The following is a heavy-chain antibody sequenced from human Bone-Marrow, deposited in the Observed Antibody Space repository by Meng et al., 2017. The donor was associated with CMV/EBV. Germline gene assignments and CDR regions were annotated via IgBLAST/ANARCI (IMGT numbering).Heavy chain of an antibody. CDR2: IYYSGST. CDR3: ASGSCSSSCYYGMDV. V-gene: IGHV4-39*01. D-gene: IGHD2-2*01. J-gene: IGHJ6*02. Sequence: SETLSLTCTVSGGSISSNSYYWGWIRQPPGKGLEWIGSIYYSGSTYYKPSLKSRVTISVDTSKNQFSLKVSSVTAADTAVYYCASGSCSSSCYYGMDVWGQGTTVTVSS. CDR1: GGSISSNSYY.